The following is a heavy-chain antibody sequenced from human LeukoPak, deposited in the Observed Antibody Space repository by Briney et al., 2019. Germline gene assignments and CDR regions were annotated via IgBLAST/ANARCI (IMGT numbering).Heavy chain of an antibody. Sequence: GGSLRLSCAASGFTFSSYAMHWVRQAPGKGLEWVAVISYDGSNKYYADSVKGRFTISRDNSKNTLYLQMNSLRAEDTAVYYCAREKRVPAAMRDYYYYYGMDVWGQGTTVTVSS. CDR2: ISYDGSNK. J-gene: IGHJ6*02. D-gene: IGHD2-2*01. CDR3: AREKRVPAAMRDYYYYYGMDV. V-gene: IGHV3-30-3*01. CDR1: GFTFSSYA.